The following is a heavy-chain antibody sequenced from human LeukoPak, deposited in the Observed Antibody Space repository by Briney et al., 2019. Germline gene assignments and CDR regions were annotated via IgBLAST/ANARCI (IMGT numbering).Heavy chain of an antibody. CDR1: GFTFSSYG. CDR3: AKDLWGYSSSGWGGNDNKDY. J-gene: IGHJ4*02. V-gene: IGHV3-30*18. CDR2: ISYDGSNK. D-gene: IGHD6-13*01. Sequence: GGSLRLSCAASGFTFSSYGMHWVRQAPGKGLEWVAVISYDGSNKYYADSVKGRFTISRDNSKNTLYLQMNSLRAEDTAVYYCAKDLWGYSSSGWGGNDNKDYWGQGTLVTVSS.